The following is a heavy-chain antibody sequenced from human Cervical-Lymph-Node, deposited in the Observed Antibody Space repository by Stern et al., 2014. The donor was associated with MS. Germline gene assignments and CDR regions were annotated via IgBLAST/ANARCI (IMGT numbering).Heavy chain of an antibody. Sequence: DQLVESGGGVVPPGRSLRLSCAASGFTFSTCGAHWVRQAAGKGLEWVADLWNDGSNKNYIDTLKGAFTISRDHPNTTLSLHMNSLRAEDTAVYYCARYCGWRSNWGQGATVTVSS. CDR2: LWNDGSNK. CDR1: GFTFSTCG. J-gene: IGHJ6*02. CDR3: ARYCGWRSN. D-gene: IGHD2-21*01. V-gene: IGHV3-33*01.